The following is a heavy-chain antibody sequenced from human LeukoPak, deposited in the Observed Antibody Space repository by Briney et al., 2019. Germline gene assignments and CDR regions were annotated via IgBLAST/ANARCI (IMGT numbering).Heavy chain of an antibody. V-gene: IGHV1-69*05. CDR1: GGTFSSYA. J-gene: IGHJ4*02. CDR3: ARVHFPGIGKDFDY. Sequence: SVKVSCKASGGTFSSYAISWVRQAPGQGLEWMGGIIPIFGTANYAQKFQGRVTMTRDTSISTAYMELSRLRSDDTAVYYCARVHFPGIGKDFDYWGQGTLVTVSS. CDR2: IIPIFGTA. D-gene: IGHD6-13*01.